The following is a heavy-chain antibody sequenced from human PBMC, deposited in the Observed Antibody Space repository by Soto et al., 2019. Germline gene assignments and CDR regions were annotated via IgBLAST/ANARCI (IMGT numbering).Heavy chain of an antibody. J-gene: IGHJ5*02. CDR3: AAEGRYSGILRWFDP. CDR2: IYYNGST. V-gene: IGHV4-61*01. CDR1: GGYVTSASYY. Sequence: VQLQESGPGLVKPSETLSLTCTVSGGYVTSASYYWSWIRQPPGKGLEWIGYIYYNGSTNYNPSLKSRVTISADTSKNQFSLKLSCVTAADTAVYYCAAEGRYSGILRWFDPWGQGTLVTVSS. D-gene: IGHD1-26*01.